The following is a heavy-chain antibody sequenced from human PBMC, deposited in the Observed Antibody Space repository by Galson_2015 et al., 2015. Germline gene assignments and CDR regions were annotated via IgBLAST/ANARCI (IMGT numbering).Heavy chain of an antibody. CDR2: ISNGGSTI. Sequence: SLRLSCAASGFTFRDYSMNWVRQAPGKGLEWISYISNGGSTIYYADSVKGRFTISRDNAKNSLYLQMNSLRDEDTAVYYCARDGPGVLRFLDVWGKGTTLTVSS. V-gene: IGHV3-48*02. D-gene: IGHD3-3*01. J-gene: IGHJ6*04. CDR1: GFTFRDYS. CDR3: ARDGPGVLRFLDV.